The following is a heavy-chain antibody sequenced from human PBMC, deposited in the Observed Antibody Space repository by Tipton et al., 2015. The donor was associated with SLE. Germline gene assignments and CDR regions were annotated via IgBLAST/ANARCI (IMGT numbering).Heavy chain of an antibody. CDR2: IYYSGST. Sequence: LRLSCTVSGGSISSGNYYWSWIRHHSGKGLEWIGYIYYSGSTYYNPSLKSRVTISVDTSKNQFSLKLTSVTAADTAVYYCAREGIAAESWFFDLWGRGTLVTVSS. J-gene: IGHJ2*01. D-gene: IGHD6-13*01. V-gene: IGHV4-31*02. CDR1: GGSISSGNYY. CDR3: AREGIAAESWFFDL.